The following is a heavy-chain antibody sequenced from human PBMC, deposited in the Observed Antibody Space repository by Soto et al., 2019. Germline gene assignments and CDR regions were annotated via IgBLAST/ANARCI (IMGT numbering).Heavy chain of an antibody. CDR1: GYTFTSYY. CDR3: ARDYYCSSTSCYSWQQLAPDY. V-gene: IGHV1-46*01. CDR2: INPSGGST. J-gene: IGHJ4*02. D-gene: IGHD2-2*01. Sequence: ASVKVSCKASGYTFTSYYMHWVRQAPGQGLEWMGIINPSGGSTSYAQKFQGRVTMTRDTSTSTVYMELSSLRSEDTAVYYCARDYYCSSTSCYSWQQLAPDYWGQGTLVTVSS.